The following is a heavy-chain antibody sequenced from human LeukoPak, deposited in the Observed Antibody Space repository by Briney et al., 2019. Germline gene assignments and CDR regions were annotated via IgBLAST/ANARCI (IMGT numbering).Heavy chain of an antibody. V-gene: IGHV3-30*18. CDR3: AKDRSGDGGSYLDY. D-gene: IGHD1-26*01. CDR1: GFTFSSYG. J-gene: IGHJ4*02. Sequence: GGSLRLSCAASGFTFSSYGMHWVRQAPGKGLEWVAVISYDGSNKYYADSVKGRFTISRDNSKNTLYLQMNSLRAEDTAVYYCAKDRSGDGGSYLDYWGQGTLVTVSS. CDR2: ISYDGSNK.